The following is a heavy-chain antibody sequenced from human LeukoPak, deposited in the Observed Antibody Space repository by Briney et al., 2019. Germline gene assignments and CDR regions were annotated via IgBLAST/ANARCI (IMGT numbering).Heavy chain of an antibody. J-gene: IGHJ6*03. CDR1: GYSFTSHY. CDR2: INPSGGST. V-gene: IGHV1-46*01. D-gene: IGHD5-18*01. Sequence: ASVKVSCKASGYSFTSHYMHWVRQAPGQGLEWMGIINPSGGSTNYAQKFQGRVTMTRDMSTSTVYMELSSLRSEDTAVYYCARGYSYGYYYYYMDVWGKGTTVTVSS. CDR3: ARGYSYGYYYYYMDV.